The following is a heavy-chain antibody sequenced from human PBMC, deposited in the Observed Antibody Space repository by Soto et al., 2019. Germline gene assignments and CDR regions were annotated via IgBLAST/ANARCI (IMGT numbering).Heavy chain of an antibody. D-gene: IGHD3-10*01. J-gene: IGHJ6*02. Sequence: PSQTLSLTCAISGDSVSSNSAAWNWIRQSPSRGLEWLGRTYYRSKWYNDYAVSVKSRITINPDTSKNQFSLQLNSVTPEGTAVYYCARDPVTMVRGRADYGMDVWGQGTTVTVSS. CDR2: TYYRSKWYN. CDR3: ARDPVTMVRGRADYGMDV. CDR1: GDSVSSNSAA. V-gene: IGHV6-1*01.